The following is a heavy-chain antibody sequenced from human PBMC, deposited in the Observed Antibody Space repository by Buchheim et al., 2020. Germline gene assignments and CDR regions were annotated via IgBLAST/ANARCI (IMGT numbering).Heavy chain of an antibody. J-gene: IGHJ4*02. V-gene: IGHV3-30*18. CDR3: AKDVDSTPRRGFGELLRSY. CDR1: GFTFSSYG. CDR2: ISYDGSNK. Sequence: QVQLVESGGGVVQPGRSLRLSCAASGFTFSSYGMHWVRQAPGKGLEWVAVISYDGSNKYYADSVKGRFTISRDNSKNTLYLQMNSLRAEDTAVYYCAKDVDSTPRRGFGELLRSYWGQGTL. D-gene: IGHD3-10*01.